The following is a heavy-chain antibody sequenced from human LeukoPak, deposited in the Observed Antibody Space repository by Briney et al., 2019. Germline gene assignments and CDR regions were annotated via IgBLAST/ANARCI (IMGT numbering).Heavy chain of an antibody. CDR1: GYTFTGYY. V-gene: IGHV1-2*06. CDR2: INPNSGGT. Sequence: ASVKVSCKASGYTFTGYYMHWVRQAPGQGLEWMGRINPNSGGTNYAQKLQGRVTMTTDTSTSTAYMELRSLRSDDTAVYYCARFTRKYYFDYWGQGTLVTVSS. J-gene: IGHJ4*02. CDR3: ARFTRKYYFDY.